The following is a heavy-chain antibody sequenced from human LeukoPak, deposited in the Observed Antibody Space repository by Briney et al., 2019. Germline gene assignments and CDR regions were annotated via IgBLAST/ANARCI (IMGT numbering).Heavy chain of an antibody. CDR3: ARLFKATGTSNYFDY. D-gene: IGHD1-1*01. J-gene: IGHJ4*02. CDR2: IYYSGST. Sequence: SETLSLTCTVSGGSISSYYWSWIRQPPGKGLEWIGYIYYSGSTNYNPSLKSRVTISVDTSKNQFSLKLSSVTAADTAVYYCARLFKATGTSNYFDYWGQGTLVTVSS. V-gene: IGHV4-59*12. CDR1: GGSISSYY.